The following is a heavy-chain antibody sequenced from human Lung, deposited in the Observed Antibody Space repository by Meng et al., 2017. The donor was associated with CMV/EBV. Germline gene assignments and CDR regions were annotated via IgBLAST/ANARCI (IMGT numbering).Heavy chain of an antibody. Sequence: SLKISCAASGFTFSSYWMHWVRQAPGKGLEWVSGISWNSGSIGYADSVKGRFTISRDNAKNSLYLQMNSLRAEDMALYYCAKGLYGGNSGGFDYWGQGXLVTVSS. J-gene: IGHJ4*02. D-gene: IGHD4-23*01. CDR2: ISWNSGSI. V-gene: IGHV3-9*03. CDR1: GFTFSSYW. CDR3: AKGLYGGNSGGFDY.